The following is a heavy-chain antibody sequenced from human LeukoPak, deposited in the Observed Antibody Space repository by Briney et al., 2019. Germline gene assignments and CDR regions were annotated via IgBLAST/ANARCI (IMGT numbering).Heavy chain of an antibody. CDR2: ISWSSGSI. CDR1: GFTFDDYA. D-gene: IGHD2-2*02. V-gene: IGHV3-9*01. CDR3: AKDITRADIVVVPAAIAFDI. Sequence: PGGSLRLSCAASGFTFDDYAMHWVRQAPGKGLEWVSGISWSSGSIGYADSVKGRFTISRDNAKNSLYLQMNSLRAEDTALYYCAKDITRADIVVVPAAIAFDIWGQGTMVTVSS. J-gene: IGHJ3*02.